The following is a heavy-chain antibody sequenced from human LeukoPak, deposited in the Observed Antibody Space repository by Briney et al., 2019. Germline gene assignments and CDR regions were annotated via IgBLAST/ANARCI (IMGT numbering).Heavy chain of an antibody. CDR2: IYTSGST. D-gene: IGHD3-16*01. CDR1: GGSISIYY. J-gene: IGHJ6*03. V-gene: IGHV4-4*07. CDR3: EGDWGGMYYMDV. Sequence: KSSETLSLTCTVSGGSISIYYWSWTRQPAGKGLEWIGRIYTSGSTNYNPSLKSRVTISVDTSKNHFSLKLSSVTAPDTPLYYCEGDWGGMYYMDVWGKGTTVTVSS.